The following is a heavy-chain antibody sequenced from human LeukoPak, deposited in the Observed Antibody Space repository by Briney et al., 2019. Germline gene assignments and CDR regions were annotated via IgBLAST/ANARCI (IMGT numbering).Heavy chain of an antibody. CDR1: GYTFTGYY. J-gene: IGHJ3*02. CDR3: ARERIVVVTLSDAVDM. D-gene: IGHD2-21*02. V-gene: IGHV1-2*02. Sequence: ASVKVSCNASGYTFTGYYIHWVRQAPGQPLEWMGWINPNSGGTKYAQNFQARVTVTRDTSISRAYLELSSLISHDTAVYYCARERIVVVTLSDAVDMWSRGTMVTVSS. CDR2: INPNSGGT.